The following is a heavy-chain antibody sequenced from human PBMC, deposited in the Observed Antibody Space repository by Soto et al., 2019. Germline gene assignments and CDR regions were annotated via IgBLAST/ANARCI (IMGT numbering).Heavy chain of an antibody. CDR3: ARDFRGVIDYYYCYGMDV. CDR2: IIPIFGTA. CDR1: GGTFSSYA. J-gene: IGHJ6*02. V-gene: IGHV1-69*01. D-gene: IGHD3-10*01. Sequence: QVQLVQSGAEVKKPGSSVKVSCKASGGTFSSYAISWVRQAPGQGLEWMGGIIPIFGTANYAQKFQGRVTITADESTSTAYMELSSLRSEDTAVYYCARDFRGVIDYYYCYGMDVWGQGTTLTVSS.